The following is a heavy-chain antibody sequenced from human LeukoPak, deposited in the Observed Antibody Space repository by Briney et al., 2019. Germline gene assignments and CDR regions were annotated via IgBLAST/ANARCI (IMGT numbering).Heavy chain of an antibody. D-gene: IGHD3-10*01. V-gene: IGHV4-34*01. Sequence: SETLSLTCAVYGGSFSGYYWSWIRQPPGKGLEWIGEINHSGSTNYNPSLKSRVTISVDTSKNQFSLKLSSVTAADTAVYYCARIKGLWYYGSGSYSTTPGYFDYWGQGTLVTVSS. CDR2: INHSGST. CDR1: GGSFSGYY. CDR3: ARIKGLWYYGSGSYSTTPGYFDY. J-gene: IGHJ4*02.